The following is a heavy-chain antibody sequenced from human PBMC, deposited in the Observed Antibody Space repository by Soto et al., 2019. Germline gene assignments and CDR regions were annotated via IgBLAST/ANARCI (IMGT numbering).Heavy chain of an antibody. CDR2: IYPGDSDT. CDR1: GYSFTSYW. Sequence: PGESLKISCKGSGYSFTSYWIGWVRQMPGKGLEWMGIIYPGDSDTRYSPSFQGQVTISADKSISTAYLQWSSLKASDTAMYYCARHGLYYYDSSGYTPVDAFDIWGQGTMVTVSS. CDR3: ARHGLYYYDSSGYTPVDAFDI. V-gene: IGHV5-51*01. D-gene: IGHD3-22*01. J-gene: IGHJ3*02.